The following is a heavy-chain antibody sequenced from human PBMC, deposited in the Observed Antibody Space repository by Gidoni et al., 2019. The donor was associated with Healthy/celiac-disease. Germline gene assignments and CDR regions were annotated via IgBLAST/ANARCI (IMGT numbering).Heavy chain of an antibody. V-gene: IGHV3-15*01. J-gene: IGHJ6*02. CDR3: TGSVGWFGEWYLYGMDV. CDR2: IKSKTDGWTT. CDR1: GFTVSNAW. Sequence: EVQLVESGGGLVKPGGSLRLSCAASGFTVSNAWLSLVRQAPGKGLEWVGRIKSKTDGWTTDYAAPVKGRFTISRDDSKNTLYLQMNSLKTEDTAVYYCTGSVGWFGEWYLYGMDVWGQGTTVTVSS. D-gene: IGHD3-10*01.